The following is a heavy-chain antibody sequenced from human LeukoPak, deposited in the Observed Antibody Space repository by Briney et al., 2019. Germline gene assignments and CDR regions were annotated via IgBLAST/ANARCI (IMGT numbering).Heavy chain of an antibody. CDR2: IYSDGST. CDR3: ARYTVLYYFDY. D-gene: IGHD1-1*01. J-gene: IGHJ4*02. Sequence: GGSLGLSCAASGFTVSSNYMSWVRQAPGKGLEWVSVIYSDGSTYYADSVKGRFTISRDNSKNTLYLQMNSLRAEDTAVYYCARYTVLYYFDYWGQGTLVTVSS. CDR1: GFTVSSNY. V-gene: IGHV3-53*01.